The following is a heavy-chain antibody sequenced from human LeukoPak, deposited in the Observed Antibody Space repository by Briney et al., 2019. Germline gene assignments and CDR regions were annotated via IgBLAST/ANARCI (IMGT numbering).Heavy chain of an antibody. CDR1: GGSISSYY. CDR2: IYYSGST. Sequence: SETLSLTCTVSGGSISSYYWSWIRQPPGKGLEWIGYIYYSGSTNYNPSLKSRVTISVDTPKNQFSLKLSSVTAADTAVYYCARVYYDFWSGYRGDAFDIWGQGTMVTVSS. CDR3: ARVYYDFWSGYRGDAFDI. V-gene: IGHV4-59*01. D-gene: IGHD3-3*01. J-gene: IGHJ3*02.